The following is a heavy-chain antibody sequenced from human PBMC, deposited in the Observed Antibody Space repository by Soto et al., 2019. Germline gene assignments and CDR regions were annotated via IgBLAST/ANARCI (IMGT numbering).Heavy chain of an antibody. CDR3: ARGDSSSSYNWFDP. V-gene: IGHV4-31*03. D-gene: IGHD6-6*01. Sequence: SETLSLTCTVSGGSISSGGYYWSWIRQHPGKGLEWIGYIYYSGSTYYNPSLKSRVTISVDTSKNQFSLKLSSVTAADTAVYYCARGDSSSSYNWFDPWGQGTLVTVSS. J-gene: IGHJ5*02. CDR1: GGSISSGGYY. CDR2: IYYSGST.